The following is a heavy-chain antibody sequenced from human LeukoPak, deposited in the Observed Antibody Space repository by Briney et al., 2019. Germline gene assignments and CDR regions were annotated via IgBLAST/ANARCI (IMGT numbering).Heavy chain of an antibody. CDR1: GFTVSSNY. CDR3: ARAKFEDFWSGPDFDY. CDR2: IYSGGST. D-gene: IGHD3-3*01. J-gene: IGHJ4*02. V-gene: IGHV3-53*01. Sequence: GGSLRLSCAASGFTVSSNYMSWVRQAPGKGLEWVSVIYSGGSTYYADSVKGRFTISRDNFKNTLYLQMNSLRAEDTAVYYCARAKFEDFWSGPDFDYWGQGTLVTVSS.